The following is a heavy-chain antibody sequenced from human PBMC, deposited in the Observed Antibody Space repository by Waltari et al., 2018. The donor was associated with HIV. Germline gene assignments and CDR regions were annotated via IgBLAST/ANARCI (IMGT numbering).Heavy chain of an antibody. Sequence: QVQLVQSGAEVKKPGASVQVSCKVSGYSLSELSMHWVRQAPGTGPEWMGGLDPENGEIIYAKHFQGRGTRTDDTSTDTAYMELSSLRSEDTAVYYCATASRVVVTDRAAFDYWGQGTLVTVSS. CDR3: ATASRVVVTDRAAFDY. CDR2: LDPENGEI. CDR1: GYSLSELS. J-gene: IGHJ4*02. V-gene: IGHV1-24*01. D-gene: IGHD2-21*02.